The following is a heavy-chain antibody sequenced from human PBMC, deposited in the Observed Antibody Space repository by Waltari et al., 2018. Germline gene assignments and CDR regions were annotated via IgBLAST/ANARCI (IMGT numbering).Heavy chain of an antibody. CDR2: ISHDGSDK. D-gene: IGHD3-22*01. Sequence: QVQLVESGGGVVQPGRSLRLSCAAPGFPFSSYTMHWVRQAPGKGLEWLAVISHDGSDKYYADSVKGRFTISRDNSRDTLDLQMNSLRAEDTAVFYCAKDHSSGWRGGAFDIWGQGTVVTVSS. CDR1: GFPFSSYT. V-gene: IGHV3-30*01. J-gene: IGHJ3*02. CDR3: AKDHSSGWRGGAFDI.